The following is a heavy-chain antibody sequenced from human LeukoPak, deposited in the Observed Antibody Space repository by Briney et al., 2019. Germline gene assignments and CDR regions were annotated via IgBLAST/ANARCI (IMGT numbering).Heavy chain of an antibody. J-gene: IGHJ5*02. D-gene: IGHD4-17*01. CDR3: ARDKLATVTTGWFDP. Sequence: PSQTLSLTCTVSGGSISSGDYYWSWIRQPPGKGLEWIGYIYYSGSTYYNPSLKSRVTISVDTSKNQFSLKLNSVTAVDTAVYYCARDKLATVTTGWFDPWGQGTLVTVSS. V-gene: IGHV4-30-4*01. CDR2: IYYSGST. CDR1: GGSISSGDYY.